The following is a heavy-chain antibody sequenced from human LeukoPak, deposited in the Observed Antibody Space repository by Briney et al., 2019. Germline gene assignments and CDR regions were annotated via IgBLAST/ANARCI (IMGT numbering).Heavy chain of an antibody. D-gene: IGHD3-9*01. CDR3: ARDRRDYDILTGYSISYYFDY. Sequence: ASVTVSCKASGYTFTSYYMHWVRQAPGQGLEWMGIINPSGGSTSYAQKFQGRVTMTRGTSTSTVYMELSSLRSEDTAVYYCARDRRDYDILTGYSISYYFDYWGQGTLVTVSS. CDR2: INPSGGST. V-gene: IGHV1-46*01. J-gene: IGHJ4*02. CDR1: GYTFTSYY.